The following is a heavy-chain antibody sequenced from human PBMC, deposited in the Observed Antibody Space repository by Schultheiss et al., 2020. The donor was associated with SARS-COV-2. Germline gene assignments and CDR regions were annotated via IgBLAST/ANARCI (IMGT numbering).Heavy chain of an antibody. D-gene: IGHD6-6*01. CDR2: ISGSGGST. V-gene: IGHV3-23*01. CDR1: GFTFSSYV. Sequence: GGSLRLSCAASGFTFSSYVMSWVRQAPGKGLEWVSAISGSGGSTYYADSVKGRFTISRDNSKNTLYLQMSSLRGDDTAVYYCAKDLSGWYSSSSLYGMDVWGQGTTVTVSS. J-gene: IGHJ6*02. CDR3: AKDLSGWYSSSSLYGMDV.